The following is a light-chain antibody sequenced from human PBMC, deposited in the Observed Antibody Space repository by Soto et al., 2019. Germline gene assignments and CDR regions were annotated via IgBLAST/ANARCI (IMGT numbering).Light chain of an antibody. V-gene: IGKV3D-15*03. CDR2: GAR. Sequence: SKSAVTLTASPGESCTLSCRASQSVNQNVACYQQKPVQAPRLLIDGARFRATGVPDRCSGSGSGTDFTLTSSMQEEDDVTDYCYQAYSISGTFGGGTKVDIK. J-gene: IGKJ4*01. CDR1: QSVNQN. CDR3: QAYSISGT.